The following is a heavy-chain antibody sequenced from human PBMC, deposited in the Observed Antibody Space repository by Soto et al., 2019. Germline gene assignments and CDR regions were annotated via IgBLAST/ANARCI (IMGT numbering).Heavy chain of an antibody. V-gene: IGHV3-23*01. CDR2: ISGGGDAA. CDR1: GFTFINYA. D-gene: IGHD7-27*01. Sequence: GGSLRLSSAGSGFTFINYAMNWVRQAPGKGLEWVSSISGGGDAAFFPDSVRGRFTISRDNSKNTVTLQMNSLGVDDTAVYYCARKILGSTTRPNYWYFDLWGRGTLVTVSS. J-gene: IGHJ2*01. CDR3: ARKILGSTTRPNYWYFDL.